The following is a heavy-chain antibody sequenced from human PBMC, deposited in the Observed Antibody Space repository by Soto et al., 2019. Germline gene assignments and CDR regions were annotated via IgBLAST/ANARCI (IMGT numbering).Heavy chain of an antibody. CDR3: ARDLWDVRGSGHYFDN. D-gene: IGHD3-10*01. CDR1: GDSITSGGYY. Sequence: QVQLQESGPGLVKPSQTLSLTCTVSGDSITSGGYYWSWIRQHPGKGLEWIGYIYYSGTTYYNPSLKSRITISVDTSKNQFSLRMSSVTAADTAVYFCARDLWDVRGSGHYFDNWGQGTLVTVSS. CDR2: IYYSGTT. V-gene: IGHV4-31*03. J-gene: IGHJ4*02.